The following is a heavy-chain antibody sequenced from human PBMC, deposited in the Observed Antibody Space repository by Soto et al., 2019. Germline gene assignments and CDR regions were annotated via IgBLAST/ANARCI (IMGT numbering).Heavy chain of an antibody. CDR3: ARLSGARSPANF. V-gene: IGHV5-51*01. J-gene: IGHJ4*02. D-gene: IGHD1-26*01. CDR1: GYIFTDYW. Sequence: PGESLKISCNGSGYIFTDYWIGWVRQMPGKGLEWMGIIYPGDSDTRYNPSFQGRVTISADKSITTAYLQWRSLKASDTAMYFCARLSGARSPANFWGQGTLVTVSS. CDR2: IYPGDSDT.